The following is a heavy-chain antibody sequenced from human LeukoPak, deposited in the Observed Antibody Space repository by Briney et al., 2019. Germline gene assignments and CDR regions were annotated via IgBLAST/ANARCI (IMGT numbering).Heavy chain of an antibody. V-gene: IGHV4-34*01. CDR3: ARVDSSGYYAFDI. J-gene: IGHJ3*02. CDR2: INHSGST. D-gene: IGHD3-22*01. CDR1: GGSFSGYY. Sequence: KPSETLSLTCAVYGGSFSGYYWSWIRQPPGKGLEWIGEINHSGSTNYNPSLKSRVTISVDTSKNQFSLKLSSVTAADTAVYYCARVDSSGYYAFDIWGQGTMVTVSS.